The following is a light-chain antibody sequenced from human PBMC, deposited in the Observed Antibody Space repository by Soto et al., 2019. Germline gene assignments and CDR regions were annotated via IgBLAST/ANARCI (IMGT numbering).Light chain of an antibody. Sequence: DIQLTQSPSFLSASIGDRVTITCRASQGISSFLAWYQQKPGKAPKLLIYAASTLQSGVPSRFSGSGSGTEFTLTIGSLQPEDFSTYYCQQVKSYPLTFGGGTKVEIK. CDR2: AAS. CDR1: QGISSF. CDR3: QQVKSYPLT. V-gene: IGKV1-9*01. J-gene: IGKJ4*01.